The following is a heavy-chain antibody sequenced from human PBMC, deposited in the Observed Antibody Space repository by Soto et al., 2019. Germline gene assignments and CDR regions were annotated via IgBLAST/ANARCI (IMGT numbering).Heavy chain of an antibody. J-gene: IGHJ3*02. CDR2: ISSSSSYT. D-gene: IGHD3-22*01. Sequence: PVGSLRLSCAASGFTFSDYYMSWIRQAPGKGLEWVSYISSSSSYTNYADSVKGRFTISRDNAKNSLYLQMNSPRAEDTAVYYCPIINRIDSSGPDDAFDIWGQGTMVTDSS. CDR1: GFTFSDYY. CDR3: PIINRIDSSGPDDAFDI. V-gene: IGHV3-11*06.